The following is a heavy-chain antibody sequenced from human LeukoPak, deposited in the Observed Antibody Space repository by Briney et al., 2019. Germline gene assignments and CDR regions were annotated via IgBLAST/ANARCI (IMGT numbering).Heavy chain of an antibody. J-gene: IGHJ4*02. CDR3: ARGSMASDY. V-gene: IGHV4-34*01. CDR2: INHSGST. CDR1: GGSFSGYY. Sequence: SETLSLTCAVYGGSFSGYYWSWIRQPPGKGLEWIGEINHSGSTNYNPSLKSRVTISVDTSKNQFSLKLSSVTAADTAVYYCARGSMASDYWGQGTLVTVSS. D-gene: IGHD2/OR15-2a*01.